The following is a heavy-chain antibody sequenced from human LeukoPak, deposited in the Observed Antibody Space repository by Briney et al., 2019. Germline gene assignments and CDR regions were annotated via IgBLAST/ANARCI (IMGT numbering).Heavy chain of an antibody. J-gene: IGHJ4*02. V-gene: IGHV3-30*04. Sequence: GGSLRLSCAASGFTFSSYAMHWVRQAPGKGLEWVAVISYDGSNKYYADSVKGRFTISRDNPKNTLYLQMNSLRAEDTAVYYCARDEDPPVAGFDYWGQGTLVTVSS. CDR2: ISYDGSNK. D-gene: IGHD6-19*01. CDR3: ARDEDPPVAGFDY. CDR1: GFTFSSYA.